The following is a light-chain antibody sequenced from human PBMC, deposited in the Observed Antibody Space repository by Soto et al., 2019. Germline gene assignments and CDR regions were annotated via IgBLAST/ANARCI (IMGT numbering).Light chain of an antibody. CDR3: QQYGASPHT. J-gene: IGKJ2*01. Sequence: EIVLTQSPGTLSLSPGERATLSCRASQSVNSNYLAWYQQKPCQVPRPLISGASIRAAGVPDRLSGSGSGTAFTLPISRREPEDYAVYCCQQYGASPHTFGQGIKLEIK. CDR1: QSVNSNY. CDR2: GAS. V-gene: IGKV3-20*01.